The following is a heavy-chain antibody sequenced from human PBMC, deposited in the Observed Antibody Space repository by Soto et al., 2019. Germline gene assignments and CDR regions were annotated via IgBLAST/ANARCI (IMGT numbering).Heavy chain of an antibody. Sequence: GGSLRLSCTASGFTLQNYAMAWVRQAPGKGLEWVSTLIGGHYGTAYSYSVKGRFTVSRDNSKNCLYLQMNSLGVEDTAMYFCAKGKSTGDIDWFDPWGQGGLVTVSS. V-gene: IGHV3-23*01. CDR2: LIGGHYGT. CDR3: AKGKSTGDIDWFDP. CDR1: GFTLQNYA. J-gene: IGHJ5*02. D-gene: IGHD3-10*01.